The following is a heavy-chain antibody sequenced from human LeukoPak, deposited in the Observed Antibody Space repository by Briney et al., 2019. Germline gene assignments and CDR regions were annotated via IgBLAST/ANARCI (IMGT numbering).Heavy chain of an antibody. CDR2: IYYSGGT. J-gene: IGHJ4*02. CDR1: GGSISGYY. CDR3: ARLGSYDTIGYFFKQ. V-gene: IGHV4-59*08. D-gene: IGHD3-22*01. Sequence: SETLSLTCTVSGGSISGYYWSWIRQSPGKALEWIGYIYYSGGTSYSPSLKSRITISLDTSQNQFSLTLGSVTAADTAIYYCARLGSYDTIGYFFKQWGQGMPVTVSS.